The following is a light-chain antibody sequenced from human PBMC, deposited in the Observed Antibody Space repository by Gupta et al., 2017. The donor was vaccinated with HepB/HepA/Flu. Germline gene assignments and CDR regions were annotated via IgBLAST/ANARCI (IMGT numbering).Light chain of an antibody. CDR2: DVS. V-gene: IGLV2-14*01. CDR3: SSYTSSSTWV. Sequence: QSALTQPASVSGSPGQSITISCTGTSRDVGGYNYVSWYQQPPGNAPKLMSYDVSNRPSGVSNRFSGSKSGNTASLTISGLQAEDEAYYYCSSYTSSSTWVFGGGTKLTVL. CDR1: SRDVGGYNY. J-gene: IGLJ3*02.